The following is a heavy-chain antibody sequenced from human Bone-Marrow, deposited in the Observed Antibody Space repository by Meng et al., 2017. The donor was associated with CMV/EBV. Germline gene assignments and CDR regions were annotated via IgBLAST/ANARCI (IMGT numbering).Heavy chain of an antibody. V-gene: IGHV1-2*02. CDR3: ARDRGYCSSTSCRPTNNWFDP. J-gene: IGHJ5*02. Sequence: ASVKVSCKASGYTFTGYYMHWVRQAPGQGLEWMGWINPNSGGTNYAQKFQGRVTMTRDTSISTAYMELSRLRSDDTAVYYCARDRGYCSSTSCRPTNNWFDPWGQGTLVTVSS. CDR1: GYTFTGYY. D-gene: IGHD2-2*01. CDR2: INPNSGGT.